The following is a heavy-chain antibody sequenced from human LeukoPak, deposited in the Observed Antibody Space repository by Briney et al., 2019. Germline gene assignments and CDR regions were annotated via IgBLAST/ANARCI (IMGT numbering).Heavy chain of an antibody. CDR2: IWYDGSNK. CDR3: ARANSGYDTPLRY. CDR1: GFAFNRYG. V-gene: IGHV3-33*01. Sequence: GGSLRLSCAASGFAFNRYGMHWVRQAPGKGLEWVAVIWYDGSNKYYADSVRGRFTISRDNSKNTLYLQMNSLRAEDTAVYYCARANSGYDTPLRYWGQGTLVTVSS. J-gene: IGHJ4*02. D-gene: IGHD5-12*01.